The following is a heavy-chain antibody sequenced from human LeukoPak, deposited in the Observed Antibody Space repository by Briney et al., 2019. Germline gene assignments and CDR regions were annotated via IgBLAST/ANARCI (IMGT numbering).Heavy chain of an antibody. Sequence: GGSLRLSCAASGFSFSSYAMSWVRQAPGKGLEWVSAISASGGTTYYADSVKGRFTISRDNSKNTLYLQMNSLRAEDTAVYYCANVYYYGSGSYESRYLDYWGRGTLVTVYS. CDR3: ANVYYYGSGSYESRYLDY. J-gene: IGHJ4*02. CDR1: GFSFSSYA. V-gene: IGHV3-23*01. D-gene: IGHD3-10*01. CDR2: ISASGGTT.